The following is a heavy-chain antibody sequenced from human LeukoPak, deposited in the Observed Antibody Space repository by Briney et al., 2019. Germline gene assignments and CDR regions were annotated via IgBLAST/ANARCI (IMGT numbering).Heavy chain of an antibody. CDR2: IRSKTDGGTT. CDR1: GFTFSSYW. D-gene: IGHD3-10*01. J-gene: IGHJ3*02. CDR3: TTGRGAFDI. Sequence: GGSLRLSCAASGFTFSSYWMHWVRQAPGKGLEWVGRIRSKTDGGTTDYAAPVKGRFTISRDDPKNTLYLQMNSLKTEDAALYYCTTGRGAFDIWGQGTMVTVSS. V-gene: IGHV3-15*01.